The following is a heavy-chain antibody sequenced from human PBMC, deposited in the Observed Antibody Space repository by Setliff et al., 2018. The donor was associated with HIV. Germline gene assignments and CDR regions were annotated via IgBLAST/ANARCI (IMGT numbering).Heavy chain of an antibody. V-gene: IGHV4-39*01. D-gene: IGHD2-15*01. Sequence: PSETLSLTCSVSGGSISRHTYNWGWIRQPPGKGLEWLGSIYSSGSTYYNPSLKSRLTISVDTTKNQFSLKLSSVTAADTAVYYCARAHPAPTSLWGSGYAYCSGGSCPRAYYSGLDVWGQGTTVTVSS. CDR1: GGSISRHTYN. CDR3: ARAHPAPTSLWGSGYAYCSGGSCPRAYYSGLDV. CDR2: IYSSGST. J-gene: IGHJ6*02.